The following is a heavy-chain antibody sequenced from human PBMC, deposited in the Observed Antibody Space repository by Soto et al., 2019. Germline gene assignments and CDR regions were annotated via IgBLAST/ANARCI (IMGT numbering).Heavy chain of an antibody. CDR1: GYTFTSFD. Sequence: QVQLVQSGAEVKKPGASVKVSCMAAGYTFTSFDINWVRQATGQGLEWMGWMNPNSGNTGYAQKFQGRVTMTRSTSISTAYMEMSSLRSEDTAVYFCARAHDYGVFESDYWGQGTLVTVSS. D-gene: IGHD4-17*01. V-gene: IGHV1-8*01. CDR3: ARAHDYGVFESDY. CDR2: MNPNSGNT. J-gene: IGHJ4*02.